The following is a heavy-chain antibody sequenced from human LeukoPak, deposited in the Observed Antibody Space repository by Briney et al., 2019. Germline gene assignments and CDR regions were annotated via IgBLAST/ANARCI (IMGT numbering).Heavy chain of an antibody. CDR1: GGSFSGYY. CDR2: INHSGST. CDR3: ARGRRRSSWYVFFSDWFDP. Sequence: SEPLSLTSAVYGGSFSGYYWSWIRQPPGKGLEWIGEINHSGSTNYNPSLKSRVTISVDTSKNQFSLKLSSVTAADTAVYYCARGRRRSSWYVFFSDWFDPWGQGTLVTVSS. D-gene: IGHD6-13*01. V-gene: IGHV4-34*01. J-gene: IGHJ5*02.